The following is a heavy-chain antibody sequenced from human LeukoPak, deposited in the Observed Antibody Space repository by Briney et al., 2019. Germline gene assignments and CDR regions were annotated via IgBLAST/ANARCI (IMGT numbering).Heavy chain of an antibody. J-gene: IGHJ4*02. CDR2: VYYTEIT. CDR1: GGSISSSNHF. D-gene: IGHD3-22*01. V-gene: IGHV4-39*01. CDR3: ARRTYYDTSGRFDS. Sequence: KSSETLSLTCGVSGGSISSSNHFWGWIRQPPGKGLEWIGSVYYTEITYYNPSLKSRVTISVDTSKNHFSLKLSSVTAADTAVYYCARRTYYDTSGRFDSWGQGTLVTVSS.